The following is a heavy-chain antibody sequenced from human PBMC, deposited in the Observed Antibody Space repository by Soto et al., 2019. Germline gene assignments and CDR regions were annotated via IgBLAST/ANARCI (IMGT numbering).Heavy chain of an antibody. CDR3: ARWELRAFDI. CDR2: MNPNSGNT. D-gene: IGHD1-26*01. CDR1: GYTFTSYD. V-gene: IGHV1-8*01. Sequence: ASLKVYCKTSGYTFTSYDINCVRQATGQGLELMGWMNPNSGNTGYAQKFQGRVTMTRNTSISTAYMELSSLRSEDTAVYYCARWELRAFDIWGQGTMVTVSS. J-gene: IGHJ3*02.